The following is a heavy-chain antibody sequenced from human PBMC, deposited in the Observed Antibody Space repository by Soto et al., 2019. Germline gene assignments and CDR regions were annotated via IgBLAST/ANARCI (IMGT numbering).Heavy chain of an antibody. CDR3: ATTGPY. J-gene: IGHJ4*02. CDR2: IWSDGSNK. CDR1: GFTFSSYG. V-gene: IGHV3-33*01. Sequence: QVQLVESGGGVVQPGRSLRLSCAASGFTFSSYGMHWVRQAPGKGLEWVAVIWSDGSNKFYADSVKGRFTISRDNSKKTVSLQMNSLRDEDSAAYYCATTGPYWGQGTLVTVSS.